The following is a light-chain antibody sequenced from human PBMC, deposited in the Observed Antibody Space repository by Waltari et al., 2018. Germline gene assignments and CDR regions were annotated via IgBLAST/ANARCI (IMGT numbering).Light chain of an antibody. J-gene: IGLJ3*02. CDR3: QTGGHGTWV. V-gene: IGLV4-69*01. CDR1: SGHSRNY. CDR2: VNSDGCH. Sequence: LVLTQSPSASASLGPSVKLTCTLSSGHSRNYIAWHQQQPEKGPRYLMKVNSDGCHSQGDEIPDRFSGSSSGAARYLTLSSLQSEDEADYYCQTGGHGTWVFGGGTKLTVL.